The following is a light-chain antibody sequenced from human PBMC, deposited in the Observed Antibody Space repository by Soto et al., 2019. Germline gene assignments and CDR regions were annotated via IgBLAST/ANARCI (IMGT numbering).Light chain of an antibody. V-gene: IGLV1-47*02. J-gene: IGLJ1*01. CDR1: DSNIGSNS. Sequence: QSVLTQPPSASGTSGQVVTISCSGGDSNIGSNSVYWYQHLPRMAPKLLIYYNNQRPSGVPDRFSGSRSGTSASLAIVGLRSDDEAVYYCAAWCASLSACVFGNGTKGTVL. CDR3: AAWCASLSACV. CDR2: YNN.